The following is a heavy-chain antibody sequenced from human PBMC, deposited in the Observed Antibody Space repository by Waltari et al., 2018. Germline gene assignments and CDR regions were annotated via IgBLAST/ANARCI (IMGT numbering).Heavy chain of an antibody. J-gene: IGHJ4*02. CDR1: GYSISKDYY. CDR3: ARVQGY. Sequence: QVQLQESGPGLVKPLETLSRTCDVSGYSISKDYYWVWSRQPQGKVLEWIGKSQNSGSPYYTPSLQTRVSISLDTSKNQFSLELSSLTADDTAVYYCARVQGYWGQGTLVIVSS. V-gene: IGHV4-38-2*01. CDR2: SQNSGSP.